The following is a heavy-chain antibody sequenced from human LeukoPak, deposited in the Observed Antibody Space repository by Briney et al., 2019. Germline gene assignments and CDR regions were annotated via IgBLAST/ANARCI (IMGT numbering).Heavy chain of an antibody. Sequence: SETLSLTCTVSGGSMTNHYWTWIRQPAGRGLEWIGRLSTSGTRGTTAYNPSLKIRVAMSLDMSKNQFSLKMTSVTAADAAVYYCARSWSGGVTAADIWGQGTKVTVSS. J-gene: IGHJ3*02. D-gene: IGHD3-16*01. V-gene: IGHV4-4*07. CDR3: ARSWSGGVTAADI. CDR2: LSTSGTRGTT. CDR1: GGSMTNHY.